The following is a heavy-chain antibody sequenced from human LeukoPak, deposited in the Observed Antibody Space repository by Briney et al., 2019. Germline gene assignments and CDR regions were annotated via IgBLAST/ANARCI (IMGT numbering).Heavy chain of an antibody. CDR1: GYTFTSHG. J-gene: IGHJ5*02. CDR2: ISAYNGNT. Sequence: ASVKVSCKASGYTFTSHGINWVRQAPGQGLEWMGWISAYNGNTNFAQKLQGRVTMTTDTSTSTAYMELRSLRFDDTAVYYCAGGSISWYSQDWFDPWGQGTLVTVSS. V-gene: IGHV1-18*01. CDR3: AGGSISWYSQDWFDP. D-gene: IGHD6-13*01.